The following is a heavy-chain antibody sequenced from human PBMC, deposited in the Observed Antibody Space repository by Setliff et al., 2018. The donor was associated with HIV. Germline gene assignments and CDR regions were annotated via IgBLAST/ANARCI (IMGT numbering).Heavy chain of an antibody. Sequence: GGSLRLSCAAPGFTFSGAELHWVRQASGKGLEWVGRIRSKADKYATDYGASAKGRFIIPRDESKKTAYLQMSSLRAEDTAMYYCLLPCTSGWHNWADPWGQGTLVTVSS. V-gene: IGHV3-73*01. CDR1: GFTFSGAE. CDR3: LLPCTSGWHNWADP. D-gene: IGHD2-8*01. J-gene: IGHJ5*02. CDR2: IRSKADKYAT.